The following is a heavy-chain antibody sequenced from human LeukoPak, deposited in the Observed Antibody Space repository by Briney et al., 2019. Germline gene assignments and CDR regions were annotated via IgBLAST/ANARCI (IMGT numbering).Heavy chain of an antibody. V-gene: IGHV3-23*01. D-gene: IGHD2-2*01. CDR2: IGGSGGNT. CDR3: AKGNMYHTMDV. CDR1: GFTFSSYA. J-gene: IGHJ6*02. Sequence: GGSLRLSCATSGFTFSSYAMRWVRQAPGKGLEWVSAIGGSGGNTYYADSVKGRFTISRDNSKNTLYLQMNSLRAEDTAVYYCAKGNMYHTMDVWGQGTTVTVSS.